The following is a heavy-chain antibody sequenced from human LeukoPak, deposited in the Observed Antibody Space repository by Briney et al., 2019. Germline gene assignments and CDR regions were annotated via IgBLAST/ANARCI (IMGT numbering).Heavy chain of an antibody. Sequence: GGSLRLSCAASGFTFSSYWMSWVRQAPGKGLEGVANIKQDGSEKYYVDSVKGRFTISRDNAKNSLYLQMNSLRAEDTAVYYCARDQVLGYCSSTSCSDYFDYWGQGTLVTVSS. CDR2: IKQDGSEK. CDR1: GFTFSSYW. D-gene: IGHD2-2*01. V-gene: IGHV3-7*01. J-gene: IGHJ4*02. CDR3: ARDQVLGYCSSTSCSDYFDY.